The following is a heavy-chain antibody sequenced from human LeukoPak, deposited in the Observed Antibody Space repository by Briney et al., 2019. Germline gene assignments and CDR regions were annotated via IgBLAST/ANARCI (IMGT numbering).Heavy chain of an antibody. CDR2: IIPIFGTA. CDR1: GGTLSSYA. D-gene: IGHD6-13*01. V-gene: IGHV1-69*05. CDR3: ARARQDFSSSWYNIPSFYYYMDV. J-gene: IGHJ6*03. Sequence: ASVKVSCKASGGTLSSYAISWVRQAPGRGLEWMGGIIPIFGTANYAQKFQGRVTITTDESTSTAYMELSSLRSEDTAVYYCARARQDFSSSWYNIPSFYYYMDVWGKGTTVTVSS.